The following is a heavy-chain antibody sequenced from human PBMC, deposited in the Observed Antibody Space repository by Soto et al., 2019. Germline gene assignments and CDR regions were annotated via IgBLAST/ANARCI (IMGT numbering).Heavy chain of an antibody. CDR3: AKDQGIAAPDV. CDR2: ISYDGSNK. D-gene: IGHD6-6*01. CDR1: GFTFSSYG. V-gene: IGHV3-30*18. J-gene: IGHJ6*02. Sequence: QVQLVESGGGVVQPGRSLRLSCAASGFTFSSYGMHWVRQAPGKGLEWVAVISYDGSNKYYADSVKGRFTISRDNSKNTLYLQMNSLRAEDTAVYYCAKDQGIAAPDVWGHGTTVTVSS.